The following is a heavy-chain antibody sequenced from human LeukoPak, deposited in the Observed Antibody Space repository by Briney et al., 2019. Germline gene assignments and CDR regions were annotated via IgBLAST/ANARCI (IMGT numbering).Heavy chain of an antibody. J-gene: IGHJ3*02. CDR2: ISNNGGYT. Sequence: GGSLRLSCAASGFTFSSSAMSWVRQAPGKGLEWVSAISNNGGYTYYADSVQGRFTISRDNSKSTLYLQMNSLRAEDTAVYYCEKQADSASSRGGDFDIWGKGTMVSVSS. D-gene: IGHD2-15*01. CDR3: EKQADSASSRGGDFDI. V-gene: IGHV3-23*01. CDR1: GFTFSSSA.